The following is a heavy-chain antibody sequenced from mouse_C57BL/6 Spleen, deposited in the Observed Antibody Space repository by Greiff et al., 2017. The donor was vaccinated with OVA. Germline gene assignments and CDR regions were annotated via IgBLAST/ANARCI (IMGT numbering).Heavy chain of an antibody. Sequence: EVKLVESGGGLVQPGGSMKLSCVASGFTFSNYWMNWVRQSPEKGLEWVAQIRLKSDNYATHYAESVKGRFTISRDDSKSSVYLQMNNLRAEDTGIYYCTGRWDYDWYFDVWGTGTTVTVSS. D-gene: IGHD2-4*01. CDR3: TGRWDYDWYFDV. CDR1: GFTFSNYW. V-gene: IGHV6-3*01. J-gene: IGHJ1*03. CDR2: IRLKSDNYAT.